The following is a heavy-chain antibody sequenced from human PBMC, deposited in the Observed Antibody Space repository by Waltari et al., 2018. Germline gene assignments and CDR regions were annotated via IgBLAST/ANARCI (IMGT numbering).Heavy chain of an antibody. D-gene: IGHD3-9*01. CDR3: ARQGYHDWVGVDY. V-gene: IGHV5-51*01. J-gene: IGHJ4*02. CDR1: GYSFTTYW. Sequence: EVQLVQSGAEVKKPGESLKISCKASGYSFTTYWIGWVRQVPGEGLEWVGITYPRGSDTRYTPSFRGHVTISTDKSIDTAYLQWRSLKASDSAIYYCARQGYHDWVGVDYWGQGTLVTVSS. CDR2: TYPRGSDT.